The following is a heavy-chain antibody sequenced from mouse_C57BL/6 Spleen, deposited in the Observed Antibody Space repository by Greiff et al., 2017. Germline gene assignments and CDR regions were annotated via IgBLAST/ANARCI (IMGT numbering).Heavy chain of an antibody. J-gene: IGHJ1*03. CDR2: IYPRSGNT. CDR1: GYTFTSYG. Sequence: VKLQQSGAELARPGASVKLSCKASGYTFTSYGISWVKQRTGQGLEWIGEIYPRSGNTYYNEKFKGKATLTADKSSSTAYMELRSLTSEDSAVYFCARSVYGNYEGYWYFDVWGTGTTVTVSS. D-gene: IGHD2-1*01. CDR3: ARSVYGNYEGYWYFDV. V-gene: IGHV1-81*01.